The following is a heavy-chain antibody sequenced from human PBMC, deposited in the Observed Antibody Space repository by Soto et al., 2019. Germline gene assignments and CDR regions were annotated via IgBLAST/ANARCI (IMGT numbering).Heavy chain of an antibody. Sequence: GGSLRLSCAASGFTVSSKYMSWVRQAPGKGLEWVSLIQSGGPTYYADSVKGRFTISRDTSENTLHLQMDSLRAEDTAVYYCARDDVFCDGGRCYGEPLDVWGKGTTVTVSS. CDR2: IQSGGPT. J-gene: IGHJ6*04. CDR1: GFTVSSKY. CDR3: ARDDVFCDGGRCYGEPLDV. D-gene: IGHD2-15*01. V-gene: IGHV3-66*01.